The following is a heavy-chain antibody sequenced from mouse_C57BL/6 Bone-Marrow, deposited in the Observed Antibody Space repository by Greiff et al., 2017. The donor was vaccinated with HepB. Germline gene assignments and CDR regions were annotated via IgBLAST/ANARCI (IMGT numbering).Heavy chain of an antibody. V-gene: IGHV1-80*01. D-gene: IGHD1-1*01. CDR1: GYAFSSYW. CDR3: ARVYGSGYGFAY. Sequence: VQLQQSGAELVKPGASVKISCKASGYAFSSYWMNWVKQRPGKGLEWIGQIYPGDGDTNYNGKFKGKATLTADKSSSTAYMHHSSLTSEDSAVYFGARVYGSGYGFAYWGKGTMVTASA. CDR2: IYPGDGDT. J-gene: IGHJ3*01.